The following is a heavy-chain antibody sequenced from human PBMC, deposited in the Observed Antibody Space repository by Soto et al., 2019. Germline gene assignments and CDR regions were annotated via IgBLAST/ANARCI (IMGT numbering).Heavy chain of an antibody. CDR2: ISGSGSST. D-gene: IGHD3-22*01. CDR3: AKGAFYYDSSVYYGD. J-gene: IGHJ4*02. CDR1: GFTFSSYA. Sequence: EVQLLESGGGLVQPGGSLRLSCAASGFTFSSYAMSWVRQAPGKGLEWVSAISGSGSSTYYADSVKGRFTISRDNSKNTVYLQRNSLRAEDTAVYYCAKGAFYYDSSVYYGDWGQGTLVTVSS. V-gene: IGHV3-23*01.